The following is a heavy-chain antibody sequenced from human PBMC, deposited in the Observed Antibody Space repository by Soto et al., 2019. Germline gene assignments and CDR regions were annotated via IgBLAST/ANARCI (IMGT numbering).Heavy chain of an antibody. J-gene: IGHJ6*02. V-gene: IGHV1-2*04. D-gene: IGHD2-8*01. CDR3: ARGDSTDCSNGVCSFFYNHDMDV. Sequence: ASVKVSCKASGYSFTDYHIHWVRQAPGQGLEWLGRINPKSGGTSTAQKFQGWVTMTTDTSISTASMELTRLTSDDPAIYYCARGDSTDCSNGVCSFFYNHDMDVWGQGTTITVSS. CDR2: INPKSGGT. CDR1: GYSFTDYH.